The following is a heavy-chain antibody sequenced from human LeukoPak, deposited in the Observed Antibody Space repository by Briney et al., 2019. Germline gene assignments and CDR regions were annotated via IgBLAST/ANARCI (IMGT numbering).Heavy chain of an antibody. CDR1: GGSISSYY. Sequence: SETLSFTCTVSGGSISSYYWSWIRQPPGKGLEWIGYIYYSGSTNYNPSLKSRVTISVDTSKNQFSLKLSSVTAADTAVYYCARAEDDAFDIWGQGTMVTVSS. CDR2: IYYSGST. V-gene: IGHV4-59*01. J-gene: IGHJ3*02. CDR3: ARAEDDAFDI.